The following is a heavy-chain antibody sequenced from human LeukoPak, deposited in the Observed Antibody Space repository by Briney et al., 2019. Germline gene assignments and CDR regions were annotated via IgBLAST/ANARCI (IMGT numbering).Heavy chain of an antibody. Sequence: PGGSLRLSCAASGFTFSSYAMSWVRQAPGKGLEWVSAISGSGGSTYYADSVKGRFTISRDNSKNTLYLQMNSLRADDTAVYYCAKVGGELNAAYDYWGQGTLVTVSS. CDR3: AKVGGELNAAYDY. D-gene: IGHD1-26*01. CDR1: GFTFSSYA. J-gene: IGHJ4*02. CDR2: ISGSGGST. V-gene: IGHV3-23*01.